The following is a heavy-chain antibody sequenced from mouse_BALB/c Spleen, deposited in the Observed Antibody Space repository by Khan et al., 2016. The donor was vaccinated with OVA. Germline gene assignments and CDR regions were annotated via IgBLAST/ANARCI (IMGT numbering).Heavy chain of an antibody. CDR3: ARCNWAWCAY. V-gene: IGHV5-17*02. J-gene: IGHJ3*01. D-gene: IGHD4-1*01. CDR2: ISSDSYSI. CDR1: GFTFSGYG. Sequence: DVHLVESGGGLVQPGGSRKLSCAASGFTFSGYGMHWVRQAPEKGLEWVAFISSDSYSINYADTVKGRFPISRDKPRNTLVLQRSSRGAEDTVMDYCARCNWAWCAYWGQGPLVTVSA.